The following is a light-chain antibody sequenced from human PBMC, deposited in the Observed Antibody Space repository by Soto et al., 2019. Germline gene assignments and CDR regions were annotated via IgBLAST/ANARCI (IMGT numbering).Light chain of an antibody. CDR3: QQYENFPFT. Sequence: DIQMTQSPSSQSASVGDRVTVTCQASHDIRDRLNWFQKKPGKGPKLLIYDASTSDTGAPSRFSGSGSGTDFTLTISSLQPEDVATYYCQQYENFPFTFGGGTRLEIK. V-gene: IGKV1-33*01. J-gene: IGKJ4*01. CDR1: HDIRDR. CDR2: DAS.